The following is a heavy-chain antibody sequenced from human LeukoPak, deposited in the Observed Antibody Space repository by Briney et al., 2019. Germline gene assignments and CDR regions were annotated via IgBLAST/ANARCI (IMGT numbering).Heavy chain of an antibody. Sequence: ETLSLTCTVSGGSISSYYWSWIRQPPGKGLEWIGYIYYSGSTNYNPSLKSRVTISVDTSKNQFSLKLSSVTAADTAVYCCARQLVVPPLFDYWGQGTLVTVSS. D-gene: IGHD2-2*01. CDR2: IYYSGST. CDR1: GGSISSYY. J-gene: IGHJ4*02. CDR3: ARQLVVPPLFDY. V-gene: IGHV4-59*01.